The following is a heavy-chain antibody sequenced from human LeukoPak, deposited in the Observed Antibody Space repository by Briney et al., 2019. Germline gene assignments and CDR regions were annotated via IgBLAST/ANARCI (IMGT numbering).Heavy chain of an antibody. D-gene: IGHD3-9*01. Sequence: ASVKVSCKASGYTFTSYYMHWVRQAPGQGLEWMGIINPSGGSTSYAQKFQGRVTMTRDTSTSTVYMELSGLRSEDTAVYYCARALLRYFDWLCLGYWGQGTLVTVSS. J-gene: IGHJ4*02. V-gene: IGHV1-46*03. CDR1: GYTFTSYY. CDR2: INPSGGST. CDR3: ARALLRYFDWLCLGY.